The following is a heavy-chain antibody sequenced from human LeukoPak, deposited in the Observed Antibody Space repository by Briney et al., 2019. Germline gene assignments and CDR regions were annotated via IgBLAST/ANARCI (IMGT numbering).Heavy chain of an antibody. CDR2: ISSDSRTM. Sequence: PGGSLRLSCAASGFTFSSYTMNWVRQAPGKGLEWVSYISSDSRTMYYADSVKGRFTISRDNAKNSLYLQMNSLRDEDTAVYYCARDDHSSGYVYYFDYWGQGTLVTVSS. V-gene: IGHV3-48*02. D-gene: IGHD3-22*01. CDR1: GFTFSSYT. CDR3: ARDDHSSGYVYYFDY. J-gene: IGHJ4*02.